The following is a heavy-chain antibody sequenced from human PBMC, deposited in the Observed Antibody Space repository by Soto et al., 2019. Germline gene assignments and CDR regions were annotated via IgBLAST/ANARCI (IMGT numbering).Heavy chain of an antibody. Sequence: EVQLLESGGDLARPGGSLRLSCVASGFTFSDYAMTWVRQAAGKGLEWVATISATGGNIEYTDSLKGRFTISRDNSKNTLYLQLNGLTSDDTAVHYCAKVAGGLGYFDLWGRGTLVTVSS. J-gene: IGHJ2*01. CDR3: AKVAGGLGYFDL. CDR1: GFTFSDYA. V-gene: IGHV3-23*01. CDR2: ISATGGNI. D-gene: IGHD3-16*01.